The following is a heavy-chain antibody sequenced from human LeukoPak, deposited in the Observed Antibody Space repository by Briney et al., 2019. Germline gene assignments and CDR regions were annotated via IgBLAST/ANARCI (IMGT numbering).Heavy chain of an antibody. Sequence: GGSLRLSCAASGFTFSSYGMHWVRQAPGKGLEWVAVISYDGSNKYYADSVKGRFTISRDNSKNTLYLQMNSLRAEDTAVYYCAKVSRSIAVAGTNYYYGMDVWGQGTTVTVSS. CDR2: ISYDGSNK. J-gene: IGHJ6*02. CDR1: GFTFSSYG. CDR3: AKVSRSIAVAGTNYYYGMDV. D-gene: IGHD6-19*01. V-gene: IGHV3-30*18.